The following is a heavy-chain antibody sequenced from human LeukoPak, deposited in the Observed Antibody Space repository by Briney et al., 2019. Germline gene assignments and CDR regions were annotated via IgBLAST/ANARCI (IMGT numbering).Heavy chain of an antibody. CDR1: GFTFSSYA. D-gene: IGHD6-13*01. CDR2: ISYDGSNK. V-gene: IGHV3-30-3*01. Sequence: PGGSLRLSCAASGFTFSSYAMHWVRQAPGKGLEWVAVISYDGSNKYYADSVEGRFTISRDNSKNTLYLQMNSLRAEDTAVYYCARDRIRPGYSSSWVFDYWGQGTLVTVSS. CDR3: ARDRIRPGYSSSWVFDY. J-gene: IGHJ4*02.